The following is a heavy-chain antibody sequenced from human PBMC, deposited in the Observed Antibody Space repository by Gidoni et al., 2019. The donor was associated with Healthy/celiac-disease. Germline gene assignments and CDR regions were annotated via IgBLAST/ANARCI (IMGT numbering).Heavy chain of an antibody. Sequence: QVQLVQSGAEVKKPGSSVKVSCKVSGGTFSSYAISWVRQAPGQGREWLGGIIPIFGTANYAQKFQGRVTITADESTSTAYMELSSLRSEDTAVYYCARVGGAARPLDYWGQGTLVTVSS. CDR2: IIPIFGTA. CDR3: ARVGGAARPLDY. CDR1: GGTFSSYA. D-gene: IGHD6-6*01. V-gene: IGHV1-69*01. J-gene: IGHJ4*02.